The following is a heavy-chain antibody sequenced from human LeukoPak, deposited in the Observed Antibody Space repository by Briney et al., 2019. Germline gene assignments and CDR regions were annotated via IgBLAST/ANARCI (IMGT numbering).Heavy chain of an antibody. CDR1: GFTFSSYW. J-gene: IGHJ1*01. CDR3: ARAPSEIGGYYPEYFRH. D-gene: IGHD3-22*01. V-gene: IGHV3-74*01. CDR2: IKSDGST. Sequence: GGSLRLSCAASGFTFSSYWMHWVRQAPGKGLVWVSRIKSDGSTRYADSVKGRFTISRDNAKNAVSLQMTSLRAEDTGVYYCARAPSEIGGYYPEYFRHWGQGTLVIVSS.